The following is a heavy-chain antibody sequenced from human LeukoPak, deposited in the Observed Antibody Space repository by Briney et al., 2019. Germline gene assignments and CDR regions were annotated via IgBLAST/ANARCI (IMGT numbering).Heavy chain of an antibody. J-gene: IGHJ3*02. D-gene: IGHD3-3*01. V-gene: IGHV4-4*07. CDR1: GGSISSYY. CDR3: ARDINDFWSGDAFDI. CDR2: IYTSGST. Sequence: SETLSLTCTVSGGSISSYYWSWIRQPAGKGLEWIGRIYTSGSTNYSPSLKSRVTMSVDTSKNQFSLKLSSVTAADTAVYYCARDINDFWSGDAFDIWGQGTMVTVSS.